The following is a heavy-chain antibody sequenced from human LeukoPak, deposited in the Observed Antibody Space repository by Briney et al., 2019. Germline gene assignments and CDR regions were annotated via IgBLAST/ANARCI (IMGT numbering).Heavy chain of an antibody. CDR3: ARVVVVAATLDY. D-gene: IGHD2-15*01. CDR1: GFTFSSYA. J-gene: IGHJ4*02. Sequence: PGRSLRLSCAASGFTFSSYAMHWVRQAPGKGLEGVAVISYDGSNKYYADSVKGRFTISRDNSKNTLYLQMNSLRAEDTAVYYCARVVVVAATLDYWGQGTLVTVSS. CDR2: ISYDGSNK. V-gene: IGHV3-30-3*01.